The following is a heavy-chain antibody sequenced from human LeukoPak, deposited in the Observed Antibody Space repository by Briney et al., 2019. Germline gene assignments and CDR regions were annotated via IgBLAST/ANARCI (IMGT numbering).Heavy chain of an antibody. CDR1: GGSISSYY. J-gene: IGHJ6*03. Sequence: SETLSLTCTVSGGSISSYYWSWIRQPAGKGLEWIGRIYTSGSTNYNPSLKSRVTMSVDTSKNQFSLKLSSVTAADTAVYYCASVIESDYYYYMDVWGKGTTVTVSS. V-gene: IGHV4-4*07. D-gene: IGHD3-16*02. CDR2: IYTSGST. CDR3: ASVIESDYYYYMDV.